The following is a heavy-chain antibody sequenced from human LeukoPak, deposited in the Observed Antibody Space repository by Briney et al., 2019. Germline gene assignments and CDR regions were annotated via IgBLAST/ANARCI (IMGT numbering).Heavy chain of an antibody. CDR3: ARDNTAVAGRVIDY. Sequence: ASVNVSCKASGYTFTSYYKHWVRQAPGQGLEWMGIINPSVGSTTYAQNFQGRVTMTRYTSTSSVYMELSSLRSEDTAVYYCARDNTAVAGRVIDYWGQGTLVTVSS. J-gene: IGHJ4*02. CDR1: GYTFTSYY. V-gene: IGHV1-46*01. D-gene: IGHD6-19*01. CDR2: INPSVGST.